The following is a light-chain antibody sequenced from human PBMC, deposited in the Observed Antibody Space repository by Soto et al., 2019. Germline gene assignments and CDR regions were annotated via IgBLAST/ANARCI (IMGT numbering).Light chain of an antibody. CDR1: SRDVGGYNY. CDR3: SSYTSRSTLV. Sequence: QSALTQPASVSGSPGQSITISCTGTSRDVGGYNYVSWYQQHPGKAPKLVIYEVSIRPSGASNRFSGSRSANTASLTISGIQAEDEADYYCSSYTSRSTLVFGGGTKLTVL. CDR2: EVS. V-gene: IGLV2-14*01. J-gene: IGLJ2*01.